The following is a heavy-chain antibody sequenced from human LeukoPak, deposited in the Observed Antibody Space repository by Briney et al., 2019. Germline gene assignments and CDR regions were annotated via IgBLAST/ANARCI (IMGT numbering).Heavy chain of an antibody. CDR3: TTYRFPPRATTLDY. CDR2: IKSKTDGGTT. Sequence: PGGSLRLSCAASGFTFSNAWMSWVRQAPGKRLEWVGRIKSKTDGGTTDYAAPVKGRFTISRDDSKNTLYLQMNSLNTEDTAVYYCTTYRFPPRATTLDYWGQGTLVTVSS. V-gene: IGHV3-15*01. J-gene: IGHJ4*02. D-gene: IGHD1-26*01. CDR1: GFTFSNAW.